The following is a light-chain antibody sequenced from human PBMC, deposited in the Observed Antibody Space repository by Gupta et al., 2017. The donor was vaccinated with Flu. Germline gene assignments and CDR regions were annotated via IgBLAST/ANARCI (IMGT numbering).Light chain of an antibody. CDR2: KVS. Sequence: VVPTQSPLSLPVTLGQPASISCRSSQSLVFSDGNTYLSWFQQRPGQSPRRLLYKVSNRDSGVPDRFSGSGSGTDFTLKISRVEAEDVGVYYCMQGTHWPITFGQGTRLEIK. J-gene: IGKJ5*01. V-gene: IGKV2-30*01. CDR1: QSLVFSDGNTY. CDR3: MQGTHWPIT.